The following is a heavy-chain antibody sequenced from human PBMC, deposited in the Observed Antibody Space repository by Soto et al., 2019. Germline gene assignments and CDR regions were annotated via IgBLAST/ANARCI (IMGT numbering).Heavy chain of an antibody. CDR1: EFTFRNYA. D-gene: IGHD4-17*01. CDR3: AIYHNGDYVGCFEM. J-gene: IGHJ3*02. Sequence: EVRLLESGGGLVPPGGYLSLACAAYEFTFRNYAMSWVRQAPGKGLEWVSGISSSGGRTYYSDSVKGRFTISRDNSNNTLSLQMNSLRAEDTAVYYCAIYHNGDYVGCFEMWGQGTKVTVSS. CDR2: ISSSGGRT. V-gene: IGHV3-23*01.